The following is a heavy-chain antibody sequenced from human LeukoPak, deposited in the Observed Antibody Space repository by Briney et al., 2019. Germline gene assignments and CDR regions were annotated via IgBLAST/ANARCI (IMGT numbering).Heavy chain of an antibody. D-gene: IGHD3-10*01. CDR3: ARDSAPYYYGSGSYLNWFDP. Sequence: ASVKVSCKASGYTFTSYGISWVRQAPGQGLEWMGWISAYNGNTNYAQKLQGRVTMTTDTSTSTAYMELRSLRSDDTAVYYCARDSAPYYYGSGSYLNWFDPWGQGTLVTVSS. CDR2: ISAYNGNT. V-gene: IGHV1-18*01. J-gene: IGHJ5*02. CDR1: GYTFTSYG.